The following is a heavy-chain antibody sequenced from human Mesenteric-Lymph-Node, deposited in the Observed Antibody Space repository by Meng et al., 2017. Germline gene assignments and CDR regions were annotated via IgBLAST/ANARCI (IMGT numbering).Heavy chain of an antibody. D-gene: IGHD3-10*01. CDR3: LRGSGGSV. CDR2: IPHRGSS. J-gene: IGHJ1*01. Sequence: LQESGPGLFNPSQTLSLTCTVSGGSISSGDYYWSWIRQPPGKGLEWIGEIPHRGSSAYNPSLKSRVSMSIDKSKNQFSLKLTSVTAADTAVYHCLRGSGGSVWGQGTLVTVSS. V-gene: IGHV4-30-4*01. CDR1: GGSISSGDYY.